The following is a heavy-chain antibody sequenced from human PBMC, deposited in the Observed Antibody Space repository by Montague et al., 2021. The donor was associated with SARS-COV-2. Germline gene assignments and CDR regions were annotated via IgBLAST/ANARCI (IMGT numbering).Heavy chain of an antibody. CDR2: IYYSGST. Sequence: TLSLTCTLSGGSISSGGCYWSWIRQHPGKGLEWIGYIYYSGSTYYXPSLKSRVTISVDTSKNQFSLKLSSVTAADTAVYYCARVHIVVVTAMRYFDLWGRGTLVTVSS. CDR3: ARVHIVVVTAMRYFDL. J-gene: IGHJ2*01. CDR1: GGSISSGGCY. D-gene: IGHD2-21*02. V-gene: IGHV4-31*03.